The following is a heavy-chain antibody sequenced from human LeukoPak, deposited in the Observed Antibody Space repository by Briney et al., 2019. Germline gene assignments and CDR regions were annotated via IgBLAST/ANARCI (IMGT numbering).Heavy chain of an antibody. V-gene: IGHV3-33*01. D-gene: IGHD4-17*01. J-gene: IGHJ4*02. Sequence: PGRSLRLSCAASGFTFSSYAMHWVRQAPGKGLEWVAVIWADSTNKYYADSVRGRFTISRDNSKNTLYLQMSSLRAEDTAMYYCATDRLTTVTTFPSDSWGQGTLVTVSS. CDR1: GFTFSSYA. CDR3: ATDRLTTVTTFPSDS. CDR2: IWADSTNK.